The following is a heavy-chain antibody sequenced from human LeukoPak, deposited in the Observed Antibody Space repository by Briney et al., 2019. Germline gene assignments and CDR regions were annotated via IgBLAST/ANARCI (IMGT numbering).Heavy chain of an antibody. D-gene: IGHD4-17*01. J-gene: IGHJ4*02. CDR2: IYHSGST. V-gene: IGHV4-38-2*01. Sequence: SETLSLTCAVSGYSISSGYYWGWIRQPPGKGLEWIGSIYHSGSTYYNPSLKSRGTISVDTSKNQFSLKLSSVTAADTAVYYCARLGDYREYWGQGTLVTVSS. CDR3: ARLGDYREY. CDR1: GYSISSGYY.